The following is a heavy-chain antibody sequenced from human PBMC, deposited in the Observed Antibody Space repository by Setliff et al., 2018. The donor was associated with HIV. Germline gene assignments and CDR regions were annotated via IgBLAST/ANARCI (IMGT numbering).Heavy chain of an antibody. CDR3: ALASIVSTARWNH. Sequence: ASVKVSCKASGYTFSGYYLHWVRRAPGRGLEWMGWINPNSGATNYARNFQGRVTMTRDTSISTAYMDLSSLTSDDTAVYYCALASIVSTARWNHWGRGTLVTVSS. V-gene: IGHV1-2*02. D-gene: IGHD1-26*01. CDR2: INPNSGAT. J-gene: IGHJ4*02. CDR1: GYTFSGYY.